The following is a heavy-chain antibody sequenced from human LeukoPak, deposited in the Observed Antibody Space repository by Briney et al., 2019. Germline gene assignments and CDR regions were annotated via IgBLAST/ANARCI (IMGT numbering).Heavy chain of an antibody. D-gene: IGHD5-12*01. J-gene: IGHJ4*02. V-gene: IGHV3-30*04. Sequence: QSGGSLRLSCAASGFTFSSYAMHWVRQAPGKGLEWVAVISYDGSNKYYADSVKGRFTISRDNSKNTLYLQMNSLRAEDTAVYYCARSGGYGGYDRGFYFDYWGQGTLVTVSS. CDR3: ARSGGYGGYDRGFYFDY. CDR1: GFTFSSYA. CDR2: ISYDGSNK.